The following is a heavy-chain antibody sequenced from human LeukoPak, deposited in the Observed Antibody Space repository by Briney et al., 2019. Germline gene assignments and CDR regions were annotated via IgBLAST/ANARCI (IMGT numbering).Heavy chain of an antibody. J-gene: IGHJ4*02. CDR1: GYTFTGYY. V-gene: IGHV1-2*02. Sequence: ASVKVSCKTSGYTFTGYYIHWVRQAPGQGLEWMGWINPNSGDTNYAQKFQGRLTMTRDTSISTAYMDLSRLRYDDTAIYLCARGLSGELLSGSGYWGQGTLVTVSS. CDR2: INPNSGDT. CDR3: ARGLSGELLSGSGY. D-gene: IGHD3-10*01.